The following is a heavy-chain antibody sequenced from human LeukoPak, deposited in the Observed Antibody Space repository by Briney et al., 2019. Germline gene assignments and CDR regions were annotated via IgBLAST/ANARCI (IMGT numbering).Heavy chain of an antibody. J-gene: IGHJ4*02. V-gene: IGHV5-51*01. Sequence: PGESLKISCKDSGYNFANFWIGWVRQMPGKGLEWMGIIHPTDSQTLYSPSFQGQVTISVDRSISTAYLQWSSLKASDTAMYYCARRAYSGSGSSDYWGQRTLVTVSS. CDR2: IHPTDSQT. D-gene: IGHD3-10*01. CDR1: GYNFANFW. CDR3: ARRAYSGSGSSDY.